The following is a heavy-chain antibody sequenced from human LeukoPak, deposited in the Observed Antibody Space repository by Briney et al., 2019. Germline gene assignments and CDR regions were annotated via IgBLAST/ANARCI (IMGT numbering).Heavy chain of an antibody. Sequence: PGGSLRPSCAASGFTFSSYSMNWVRQAPGKGLEWVSSISSSSSYIYYADSVKGRFTISRDNAKNSLYLQMNSLRAEDTAVYYCASGYYGSGSPDYWGQGTLVTVSS. J-gene: IGHJ4*02. D-gene: IGHD3-10*01. V-gene: IGHV3-21*01. CDR1: GFTFSSYS. CDR3: ASGYYGSGSPDY. CDR2: ISSSSSYI.